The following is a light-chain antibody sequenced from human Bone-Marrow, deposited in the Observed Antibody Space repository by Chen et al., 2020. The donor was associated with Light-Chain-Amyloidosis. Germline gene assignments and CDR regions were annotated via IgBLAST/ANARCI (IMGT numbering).Light chain of an antibody. CDR3: SSSATSNTWV. CDR1: SSDV. Sequence: QSALTPPASVSGSPGQSITVSCTGASSDVSWYQQHPGKAPKLVIYDVINRPSGVSSRFSGSTSGNTASLTISGLQAEDEADYFCSSSATSNTWVFGGGTKLTVL. J-gene: IGLJ3*02. V-gene: IGLV2-14*03. CDR2: DVI.